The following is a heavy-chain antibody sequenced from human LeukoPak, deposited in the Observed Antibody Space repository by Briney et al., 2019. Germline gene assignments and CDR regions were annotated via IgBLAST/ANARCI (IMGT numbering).Heavy chain of an antibody. CDR2: ISSSSSTI. D-gene: IGHD2-2*01. Sequence: GGSLRLSCAASGFTFSSYSMNWVRQAPGKGLEWVSYISSSSSTIYYADSVKGRFTISGDNAKNSLYLQMNSLRAEDTAVYYCASVGYCSSTSCYYYYYYMDVWGKGTTVTVSS. V-gene: IGHV3-48*01. J-gene: IGHJ6*03. CDR3: ASVGYCSSTSCYYYYYYMDV. CDR1: GFTFSSYS.